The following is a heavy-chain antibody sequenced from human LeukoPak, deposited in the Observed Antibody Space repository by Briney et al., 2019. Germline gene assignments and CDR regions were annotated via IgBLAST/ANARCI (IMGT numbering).Heavy chain of an antibody. CDR2: IGTAGDT. J-gene: IGHJ6*03. CDR3: ARGSSNWYNYYYYYMDV. CDR1: GFTFSSYD. D-gene: IGHD6-13*01. Sequence: GGSLRLSCAASGFTFSSYDMHWVRQATGKGLEWVSAIGTAGDTYYPGSVKGRFTISRENAKNSLYLQMNSLRAGDTAVYYCARGSSNWYNYYYYYMDVWGKGTTVTISS. V-gene: IGHV3-13*01.